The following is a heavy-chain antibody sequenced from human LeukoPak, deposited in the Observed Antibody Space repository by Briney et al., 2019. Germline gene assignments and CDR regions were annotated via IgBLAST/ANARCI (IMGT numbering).Heavy chain of an antibody. Sequence: GRSLRLSCAASGFTFSSYAMHWVRQAPGKGLEWVAVISYDGSNKYYADSVKGRFTISRDNSKNTLYLQMNSLRAEDTAVYYCARDEDIVATIGGYFDYWGQGTLVTASS. D-gene: IGHD5-12*01. CDR2: ISYDGSNK. CDR3: ARDEDIVATIGGYFDY. CDR1: GFTFSSYA. V-gene: IGHV3-30*04. J-gene: IGHJ4*02.